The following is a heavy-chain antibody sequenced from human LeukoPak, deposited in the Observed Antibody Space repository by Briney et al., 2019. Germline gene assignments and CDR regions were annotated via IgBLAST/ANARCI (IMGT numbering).Heavy chain of an antibody. V-gene: IGHV5-51*01. D-gene: IGHD6-6*01. CDR2: IYPGDSDT. Sequence: GESLKISCKGSGYSFTSYWIGWVRQMPGKGLEWTGIIYPGDSDTRYSPSFQGQVTISADKSIFTAYLQWSSLKASDTAMYYCARRSSIATRLFDYWGQGTLVTVSS. CDR3: ARRSSIATRLFDY. CDR1: GYSFTSYW. J-gene: IGHJ4*02.